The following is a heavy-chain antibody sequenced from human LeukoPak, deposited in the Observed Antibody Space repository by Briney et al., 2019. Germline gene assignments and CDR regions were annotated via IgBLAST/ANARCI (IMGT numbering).Heavy chain of an antibody. Sequence: GGSLILSCAASGFTLGNYAMSWVRQAPGKGLEWVSAISGNGYNTYYADSVKGRFTISSESSGNTLFLQMHSLRAEDTAVYYCAKGVRLWFAFYFDYWGQGTLVTVSS. J-gene: IGHJ4*02. D-gene: IGHD3-10*01. CDR2: ISGNGYNT. V-gene: IGHV3-23*01. CDR1: GFTLGNYA. CDR3: AKGVRLWFAFYFDY.